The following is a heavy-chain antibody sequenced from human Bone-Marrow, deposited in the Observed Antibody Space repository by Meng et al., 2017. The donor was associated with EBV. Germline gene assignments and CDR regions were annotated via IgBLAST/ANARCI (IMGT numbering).Heavy chain of an antibody. D-gene: IGHD6-19*01. CDR3: ARLLIAVAGTYNPLFDY. CDR2: ISAYNGNT. Sequence: VQLVPSEAEVQKPGASVKVSCKASGSTFTSYGISWVRQAPGQGLEWMGWISAYNGNTNYAQKLQGRVTMTTDTSTSTAYMELRSLRSDDTAVYYCARLLIAVAGTYNPLFDYWGQGTLVTVSS. CDR1: GSTFTSYG. J-gene: IGHJ4*02. V-gene: IGHV1-18*01.